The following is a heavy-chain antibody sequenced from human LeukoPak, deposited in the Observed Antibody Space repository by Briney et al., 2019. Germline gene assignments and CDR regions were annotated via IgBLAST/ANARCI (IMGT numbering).Heavy chain of an antibody. Sequence: GGSLRLSCTASGFTFGDYAMSWVRQAPGKGLEWVGFIRSKAYGGTTEYAASVKGRFTISRDDSKSIAYLQMNSLKTEDTAVYYCTRDFYRSTPIVVVIPEGYWGQGTLVTVSS. CDR2: IRSKAYGGTT. CDR3: TRDFYRSTPIVVVIPEGY. J-gene: IGHJ4*02. V-gene: IGHV3-49*04. D-gene: IGHD2-21*01. CDR1: GFTFGDYA.